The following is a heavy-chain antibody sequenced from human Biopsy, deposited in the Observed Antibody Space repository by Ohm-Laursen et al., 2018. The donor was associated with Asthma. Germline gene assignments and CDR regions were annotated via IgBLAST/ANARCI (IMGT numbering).Heavy chain of an antibody. J-gene: IGHJ5*02. CDR1: GGSIRSHD. D-gene: IGHD2-15*01. Sequence: SETLSLTCTVSGGSIRSHDWTWIRLPSGKGLEYIGDVSHTGSTNYNPSLKSRVTMSLDTSKNQFSLRLTSVTPADTAVYYCARLADCSGGACYSYGWFDPWGQGTRVTVSS. CDR3: ARLADCSGGACYSYGWFDP. V-gene: IGHV4-59*11. CDR2: VSHTGST.